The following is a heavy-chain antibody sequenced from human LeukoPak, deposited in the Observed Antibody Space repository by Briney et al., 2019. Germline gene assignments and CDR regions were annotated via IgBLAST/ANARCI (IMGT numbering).Heavy chain of an antibody. Sequence: PSQTLSLTCTVSGGSISSYYWSWIRQPPGKGLEWIGYIYYSGSTNYNPSLKSRVTISVDTSKNQFSLKLSSVTAADTAVYYCARGWYYGGPQGRIYYFDYWGQGTLVTVSS. CDR1: GGSISSYY. V-gene: IGHV4-59*01. CDR2: IYYSGST. D-gene: IGHD4-23*01. J-gene: IGHJ4*02. CDR3: ARGWYYGGPQGRIYYFDY.